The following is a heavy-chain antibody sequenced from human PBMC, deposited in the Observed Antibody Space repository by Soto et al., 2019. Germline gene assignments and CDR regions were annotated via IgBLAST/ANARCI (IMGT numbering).Heavy chain of an antibody. CDR1: GGSISSGGYY. J-gene: IGHJ5*02. D-gene: IGHD2-2*01. Sequence: SETLSLTCTVSGGSISSGGYYWSWIRQHPGQGLEWIGYIYHSGTTYYNPSLKSRVTISVDTSKNQFSLKLTSVTAADTAVYYCARVRGNQLMARSDPWGQGTVVTGSS. CDR2: IYHSGTT. V-gene: IGHV4-31*03. CDR3: ARVRGNQLMARSDP.